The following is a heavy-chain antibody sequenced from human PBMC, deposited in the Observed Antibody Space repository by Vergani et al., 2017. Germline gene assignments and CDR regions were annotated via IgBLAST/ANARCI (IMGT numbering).Heavy chain of an antibody. CDR3: ARAYMTTVTTYLDP. Sequence: SVKGRFTISRDNAKNSLYLQMNSLRAEDTAVYYCARAYMTTVTTYLDPWGQGTLVTVSS. D-gene: IGHD4-17*01. V-gene: IGHV3-11*05. J-gene: IGHJ5*02.